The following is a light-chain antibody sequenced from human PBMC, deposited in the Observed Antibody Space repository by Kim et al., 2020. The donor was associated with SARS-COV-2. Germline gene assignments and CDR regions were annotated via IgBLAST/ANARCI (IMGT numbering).Light chain of an antibody. J-gene: IGKJ1*01. CDR2: EAS. CDR1: QSVSSN. V-gene: IGKV3-15*01. CDR3: QQYNNWPRT. Sequence: EIVMTQSPATLSVSPGERATLSCRATQSVSSNLAWYQQRPGQAPRLLIYEASTRATGIPARFSGSGSGAEFTLTISSLQSEDFANYYCQQYNNWPRTFGQGTKVEIK.